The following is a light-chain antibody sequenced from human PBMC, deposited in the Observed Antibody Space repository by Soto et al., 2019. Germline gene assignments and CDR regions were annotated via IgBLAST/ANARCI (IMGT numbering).Light chain of an antibody. CDR1: QSISAT. CDR3: QQYDNWPWT. CDR2: GAF. J-gene: IGKJ1*01. Sequence: ERLMTQSPATLSVSPVGRSTLSCRASQSISATLAWYQQKPGQAPRLLIYGAFTRATGFPARFSGSGSGTDFTLTITSLQSEDFAVYYCQQYDNWPWTFGQGTKVDIK. V-gene: IGKV3-15*01.